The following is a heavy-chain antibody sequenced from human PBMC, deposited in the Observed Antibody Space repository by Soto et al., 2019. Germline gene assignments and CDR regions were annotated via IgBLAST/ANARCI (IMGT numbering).Heavy chain of an antibody. J-gene: IGHJ6*02. V-gene: IGHV5-51*01. Sequence: GESLKISCKGSGYNFATYWIAWVRQLPGKGPEWMGIIYPGDSDTSYSPSFQGQVTISVDKSISTAYLQWNSLKASDTAVYYCARRGYNYGLDVWGQGTKVTVSS. D-gene: IGHD5-18*01. CDR3: ARRGYNYGLDV. CDR1: GYNFATYW. CDR2: IYPGDSDT.